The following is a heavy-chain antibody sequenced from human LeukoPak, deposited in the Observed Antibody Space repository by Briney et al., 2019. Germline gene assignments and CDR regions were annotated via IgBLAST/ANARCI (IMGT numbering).Heavy chain of an antibody. CDR1: GFTFSNYA. J-gene: IGHJ4*02. CDR3: ARGNVVGATRPFDY. D-gene: IGHD1-26*01. Sequence: GGSLRLSCAGSGFTFSNYAMYWVRQAPGKGLENVAGIGSNGDSTYYANSVKGRFTISRDNSKNTLFLQVGSLRAEDMAVYYCARGNVVGATRPFDYWGQGTLVTVSS. CDR2: IGSNGDST. V-gene: IGHV3-64*01.